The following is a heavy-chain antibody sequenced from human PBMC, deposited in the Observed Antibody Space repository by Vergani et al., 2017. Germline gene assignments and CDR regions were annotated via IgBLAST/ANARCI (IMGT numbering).Heavy chain of an antibody. CDR2: IQFDGSNQ. CDR3: AKHFRGWSIDY. CDR1: GFTLSNYD. V-gene: IGHV3-30*02. D-gene: IGHD3-3*01. Sequence: QVQLVESGGGVVQRGGSLRLSCATSGFTLSNYDMQWIRQGPGKGLEFVAFIQFDGSNQYYADSVKGRFTLSRDFSKNTLYLQMNSLRTDDTATYYCAKHFRGWSIDYWGQETQVIVSS. J-gene: IGHJ4*02.